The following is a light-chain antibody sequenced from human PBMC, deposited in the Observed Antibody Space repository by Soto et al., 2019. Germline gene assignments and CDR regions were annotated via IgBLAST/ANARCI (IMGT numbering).Light chain of an antibody. CDR3: QQSYSTLLT. CDR1: QSISSY. CDR2: AAS. J-gene: IGKJ4*01. V-gene: IGKV1-39*01. Sequence: DIQMTQSPSSLSASVGDRVTITCRESQSISSYLNWYQQKPGKAPKLLIYAASSLQSGVPSRFSGSGSWTDFTLTISSLQPEDFATYYCQQSYSTLLTFGGGTKVEIK.